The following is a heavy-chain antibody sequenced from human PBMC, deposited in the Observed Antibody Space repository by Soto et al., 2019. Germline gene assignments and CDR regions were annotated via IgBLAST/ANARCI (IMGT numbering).Heavy chain of an antibody. D-gene: IGHD6-19*01. J-gene: IGHJ6*02. Sequence: SETLSLTCAVYGGSFSGYYWSWIRQPPGKGLEWIGEINHSGSTNYNPSLKSRVTISVDTSKNQFSLKLSSVTAADTAVYYCARVVLWQWLVRPHYYYYYGMDVWGQGTTVTVSS. CDR3: ARVVLWQWLVRPHYYYYYGMDV. CDR2: INHSGST. CDR1: GGSFSGYY. V-gene: IGHV4-34*01.